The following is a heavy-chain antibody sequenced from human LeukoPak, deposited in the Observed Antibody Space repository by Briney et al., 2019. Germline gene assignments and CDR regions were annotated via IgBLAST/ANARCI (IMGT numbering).Heavy chain of an antibody. CDR3: ARETDIVATMGNLDY. CDR1: GFTFSSYA. Sequence: PGGSLRLSCAASGFTFSSYAMHWVRQAPGKGLEWVAVISYDGSNKYYADSVKGRFTISRDNSKNTLYLQMNSLRAEDTAVYYCARETDIVATMGNLDYWGQGTLVTVSS. J-gene: IGHJ4*02. CDR2: ISYDGSNK. V-gene: IGHV3-30*04. D-gene: IGHD5-12*01.